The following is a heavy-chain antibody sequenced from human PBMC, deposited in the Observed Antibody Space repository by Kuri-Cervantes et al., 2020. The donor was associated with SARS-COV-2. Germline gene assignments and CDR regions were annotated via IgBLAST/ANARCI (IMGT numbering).Heavy chain of an antibody. D-gene: IGHD4-17*01. CDR1: GFTFSSYD. J-gene: IGHJ3*02. Sequence: GESLKISCAASGFTFSSYDMHWVRQAPGKGLEWVSSISSSSSYIYYADSVKGRFTISRDNAKNSLYLQMNSLRAEDTAVYYCARAITVTDAFDIWGQGTMVTVSS. V-gene: IGHV3-21*01. CDR2: ISSSSSYI. CDR3: ARAITVTDAFDI.